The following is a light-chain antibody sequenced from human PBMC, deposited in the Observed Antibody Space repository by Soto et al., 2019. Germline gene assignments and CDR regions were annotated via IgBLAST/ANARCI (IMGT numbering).Light chain of an antibody. CDR1: SSDVGGYNY. V-gene: IGLV2-14*01. CDR2: DVS. CDR3: SSYTSSSFYL. J-gene: IGLJ1*01. Sequence: QSALTQPASVSGSPGQSITISCTGTSSDVGGYNYVSWYQQHPGKAPKLMIYDVSNRPSGVSNHFSGSKSGNTASLTISGLQAEDEADYYCSSYTSSSFYLFGTGTKLTVL.